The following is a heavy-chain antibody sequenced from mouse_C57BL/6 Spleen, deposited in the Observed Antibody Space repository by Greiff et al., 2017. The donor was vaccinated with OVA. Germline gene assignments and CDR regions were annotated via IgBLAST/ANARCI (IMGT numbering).Heavy chain of an antibody. CDR2: INPNNGGT. J-gene: IGHJ2*01. Sequence: EVQLQESGPELVKPGASVKMSCTASGYTFTDYNMHWVKQSHGKSLEWIGYINPNNGGTSYNQKFKGKATLTVNKSSSTAYMELRSLTSEDSAVYYCARVGTGNFDYWGQGTTLTVAS. CDR1: GYTFTDYN. V-gene: IGHV1-22*01. CDR3: ARVGTGNFDY. D-gene: IGHD4-1*01.